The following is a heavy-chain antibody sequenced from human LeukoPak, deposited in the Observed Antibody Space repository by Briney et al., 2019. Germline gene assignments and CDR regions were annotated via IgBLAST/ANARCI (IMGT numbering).Heavy chain of an antibody. CDR3: VKDFGRNLGGPGY. CDR1: GFTFTSSA. J-gene: IGHJ4*02. V-gene: IGHV1-58*02. CDR2: IVVGSGNT. D-gene: IGHD3-10*01. Sequence: PGTSVKVSCKASGFTFTSSAMQWVRQARGQRLEWIGWIVVGSGNTNYAQKFQERVTITRDMSTSTAYMELNSLRAEDTAVYYCVKDFGRNLGGPGYWGRGTLVTVSS.